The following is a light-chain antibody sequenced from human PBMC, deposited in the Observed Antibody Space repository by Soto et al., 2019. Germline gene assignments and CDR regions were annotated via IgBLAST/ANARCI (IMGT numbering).Light chain of an antibody. CDR1: QDITRW. CDR3: LQHNDYPYT. J-gene: IGKJ2*01. Sequence: DIQMTQSPSSVSAFVGDRVAITCRASQDITRWLAWYQKKPGKAPRLLIYAASSLQSGVPSRFSGSGSGTDFTLTITSLQPEDSATYYCLQHNDYPYTFGQGTKVEIK. V-gene: IGKV1-12*01. CDR2: AAS.